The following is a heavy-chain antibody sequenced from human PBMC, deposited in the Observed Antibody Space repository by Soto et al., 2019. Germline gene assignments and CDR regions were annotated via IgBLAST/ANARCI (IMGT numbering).Heavy chain of an antibody. CDR1: GFTFNTYD. V-gene: IGHV3-21*01. CDR2: ITTSSAYI. CDR3: VRSGTARLLRHSWFDT. J-gene: IGHJ5*02. D-gene: IGHD2-21*01. Sequence: EVQLVESGGGLVKPGGSLRLSCAASGFTFNTYDMNWVRQAPGKGLEWVSSITTSSAYIYYADSLKGRITISRDNAKKPLCLKMNSLRAEDTAVYYCVRSGTARLLRHSWFDTWGQGTLVTVSS.